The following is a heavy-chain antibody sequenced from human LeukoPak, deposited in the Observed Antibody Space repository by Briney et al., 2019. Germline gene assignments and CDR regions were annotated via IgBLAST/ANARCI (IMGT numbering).Heavy chain of an antibody. J-gene: IGHJ4*02. CDR1: GYTFASYG. Sequence: ASVRVSCKASGYTFASYGVTWVRQAPGQGLEWMGWISAYNGNTNYAQKLQGRVTMTTDTSTSTAYMELRSLGSDDTAVYYCARQVDSTMALPDYWGQGTLVTVSS. CDR3: ARQVDSTMALPDY. V-gene: IGHV1-18*01. D-gene: IGHD3-10*01. CDR2: ISAYNGNT.